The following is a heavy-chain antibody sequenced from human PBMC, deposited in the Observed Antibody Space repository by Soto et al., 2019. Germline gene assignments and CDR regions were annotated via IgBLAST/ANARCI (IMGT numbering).Heavy chain of an antibody. J-gene: IGHJ6*01. D-gene: IGHD3-22*01. V-gene: IGHV3-30*04. CDR1: KFTFASYV. CDR2: ISFDGTNK. CDR3: AREMIPMIMGGMSAMDV. Sequence: QVQLVESGGGVVQPERSQRLSCTASKFTFASYVMHWVRQAPGEGLEWVALISFDGTNKYYADSVKGRFTISRDNSKNTMYLQMNSLRPEDTAVYYFAREMIPMIMGGMSAMDVW.